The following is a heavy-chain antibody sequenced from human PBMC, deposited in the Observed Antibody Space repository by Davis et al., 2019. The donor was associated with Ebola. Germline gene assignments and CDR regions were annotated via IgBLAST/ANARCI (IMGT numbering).Heavy chain of an antibody. J-gene: IGHJ4*02. CDR1: GYTFTGYY. V-gene: IGHV1-2*02. CDR3: ARTLSIVGAPRFFDY. Sequence: ASVKVSCKASGYTFTGYYMHWVRQAPGQGLEWMGWINPNSGGTNYAQKFQGRVTMTRDTSISTAYVELSRLRSDDTAVYYCARTLSIVGAPRFFDYWGQGTLVTVSS. CDR2: INPNSGGT. D-gene: IGHD1-26*01.